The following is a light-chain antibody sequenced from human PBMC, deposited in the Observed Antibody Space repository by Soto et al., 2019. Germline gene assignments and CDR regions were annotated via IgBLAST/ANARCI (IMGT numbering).Light chain of an antibody. CDR2: DNV. CDR3: GSWDNILRAYV. Sequence: QSVLTQPPSVSATPGQKVTISCSGSGSNLGRNYVSWYQQLPGTAPKLLIYDNVYRFSGIPDRFSASKSGTLATLGITGLQTGDEGDYYCGSWDNILRAYVFGTGTKLTVL. J-gene: IGLJ1*01. CDR1: GSNLGRNY. V-gene: IGLV1-51*01.